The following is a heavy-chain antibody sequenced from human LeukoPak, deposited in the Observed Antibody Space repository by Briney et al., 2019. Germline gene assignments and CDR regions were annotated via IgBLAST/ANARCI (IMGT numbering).Heavy chain of an antibody. Sequence: GGSLRLSCAASGFTFSSYEMNWVRQAPGKGLEWVSYISSSGSTIYYADSVKGRFTISRDNAKNSLYLQMNSLRAEDTAVYYCASLDDEEYYFDYWGQGTLVTVSS. D-gene: IGHD3-3*01. CDR2: ISSSGSTI. V-gene: IGHV3-48*03. J-gene: IGHJ4*02. CDR3: ASLDDEEYYFDY. CDR1: GFTFSSYE.